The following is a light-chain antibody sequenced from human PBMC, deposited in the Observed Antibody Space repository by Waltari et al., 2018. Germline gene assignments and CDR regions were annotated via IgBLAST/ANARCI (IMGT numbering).Light chain of an antibody. CDR2: SVD. V-gene: IGLV3-19*01. CDR1: SLTTYA. Sequence: SSELTQDPAVSVALGPTVRITCQGDSLTTYAPTWYQQKPGQAPLLVIFSVDDRPSGIPDRFSGSWSGDTASLTITGTQAEDEADYYCNSRDPDTNAVVFGGGTRLTVL. CDR3: NSRDPDTNAVV. J-gene: IGLJ2*01.